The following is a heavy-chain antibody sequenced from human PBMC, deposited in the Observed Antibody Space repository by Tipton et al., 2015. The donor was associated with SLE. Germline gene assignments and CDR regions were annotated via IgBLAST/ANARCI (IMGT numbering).Heavy chain of an antibody. CDR1: GDSISRGGYS. CDR3: ARGRFSSAWYRDEHFDS. D-gene: IGHD6-19*01. V-gene: IGHV4-31*02. CDR2: IYYSGTT. Sequence: LRLSCAVSGDSISRGGYSWNWVRQFPEKGLEWIGYIYYSGTTFYNPSLSSRLTISVDTSKNQFSPRLSSATAADTAFYFCARGRFSSAWYRDEHFDSWGQGTLVTVSS. J-gene: IGHJ4*02.